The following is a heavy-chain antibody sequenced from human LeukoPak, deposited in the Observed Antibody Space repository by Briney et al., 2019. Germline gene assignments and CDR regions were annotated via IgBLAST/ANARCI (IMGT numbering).Heavy chain of an antibody. CDR2: IRSKDHGGTT. CDR3: TRDPHYYHGNPHDF. D-gene: IGHD4-23*01. CDR1: GFTFGDYA. J-gene: IGHJ4*02. V-gene: IGHV3-49*03. Sequence: QPGGSLRLSCTASGFTFGDYALSWFRQAPGKGLEWLSFIRSKDHGGTTEYAASVNGRFTISRDDSNSIAYLQMNSLIIEDTAVYFCTRDPHYYHGNPHDFWGQGTRVTVSS.